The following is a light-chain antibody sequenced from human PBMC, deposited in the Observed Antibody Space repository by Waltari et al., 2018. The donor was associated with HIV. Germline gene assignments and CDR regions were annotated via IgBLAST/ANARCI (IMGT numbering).Light chain of an antibody. J-gene: IGLJ2*01. V-gene: IGLV1-51*01. Sequence: QSVLTQPPSVSAAPGQKVTISCSGSNSNIGNNSVSWYQQLPGSAPKLLIYDNNKRPSGIPDRFSGSKSGTSATLGITGLQTGDEADYYCGTWDSSLSAGVFGGGTKVTVL. CDR3: GTWDSSLSAGV. CDR1: NSNIGNNS. CDR2: DNN.